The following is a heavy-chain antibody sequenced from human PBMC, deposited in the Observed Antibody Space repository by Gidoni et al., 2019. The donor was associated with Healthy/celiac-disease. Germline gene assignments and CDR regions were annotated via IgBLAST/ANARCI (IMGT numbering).Heavy chain of an antibody. CDR3: AREEESSGYDDY. V-gene: IGHV4-61*02. CDR2: SGST. D-gene: IGHD3-22*01. Sequence: SGSTNYNPSLKSRVTIPVDTSKNQFSLKLSSVNAAETGVYYCAREEESSGYDDYWGQGNLVTVSS. J-gene: IGHJ4*02.